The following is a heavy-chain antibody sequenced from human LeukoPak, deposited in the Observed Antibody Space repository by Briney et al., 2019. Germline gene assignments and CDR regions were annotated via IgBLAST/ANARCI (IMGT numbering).Heavy chain of an antibody. V-gene: IGHV3-7*03. CDR3: AGDPGEDY. J-gene: IGHJ4*02. CDR1: GFTFSSYA. D-gene: IGHD3-16*01. CDR2: IKQDGSEK. Sequence: GGSLRLSCAASGFTFSSYAMSWVRQAPGKGLEWVANIKQDGSEKYYVDSAKGRFTISRDNAKNSLYLQMNSLRVEDTAVYYCAGDPGEDYWGQGTLVTVSS.